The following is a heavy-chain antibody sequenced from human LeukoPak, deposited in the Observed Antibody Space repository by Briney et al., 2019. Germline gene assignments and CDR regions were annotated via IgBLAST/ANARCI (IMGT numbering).Heavy chain of an antibody. Sequence: GGSLRLSCAASGFTFSTYGMHWVRQAPGKGLEWVAVIWSDGSNRFYADSVKGRFTFSRDNSKNILSLQMNSLRAEDTAVYYCVKERSPFDAFDIWGQGTMVTVSS. J-gene: IGHJ3*02. V-gene: IGHV3-33*06. CDR1: GFTFSTYG. CDR2: IWSDGSNR. CDR3: VKERSPFDAFDI.